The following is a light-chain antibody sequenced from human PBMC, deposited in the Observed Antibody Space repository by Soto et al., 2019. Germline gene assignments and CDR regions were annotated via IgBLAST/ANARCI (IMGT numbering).Light chain of an antibody. J-gene: IGKJ2*01. CDR2: DAS. Sequence: DIPMTQSPSTLSASVGDRVTITCRASQSISTSLAWYQQKPGKAPKFLIYDASSLESGVPSRFSGSGSGTEFTLTISSLQPDDFASYYCQQYNSDYTFDQGTKLEIK. CDR1: QSISTS. V-gene: IGKV1-5*01. CDR3: QQYNSDYT.